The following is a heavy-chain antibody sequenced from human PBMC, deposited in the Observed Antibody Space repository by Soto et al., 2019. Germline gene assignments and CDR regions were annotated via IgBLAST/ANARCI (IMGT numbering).Heavy chain of an antibody. Sequence: QVQLQESGPGLVKPSQTLSLACTVSGGSISSGGYYWSWIRQHPGKGLEWIGYIYYSGSTYYNPSLKSRVTISVDTSKNQFSLKLSSVTAADTAVYYCARGRDYGDYPNWFDYWGQGTLVTVSS. CDR1: GGSISSGGYY. CDR2: IYYSGST. J-gene: IGHJ4*02. V-gene: IGHV4-31*03. D-gene: IGHD4-17*01. CDR3: ARGRDYGDYPNWFDY.